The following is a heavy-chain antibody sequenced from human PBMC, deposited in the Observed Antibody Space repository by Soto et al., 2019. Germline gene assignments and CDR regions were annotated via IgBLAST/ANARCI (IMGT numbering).Heavy chain of an antibody. D-gene: IGHD3-10*01. CDR2: ISYDGSNK. V-gene: IGHV3-30*18. CDR3: AKDSYYYGSGSYYNDLGY. Sequence: QVQLVESGGGVVQPGRSLRLSCAASGFTFSSYGMHWVRQAPGKGLEWVAVISYDGSNKYYADSVKGRFTISRDNSKNILYLQMNSLRVEDTAVYYCAKDSYYYGSGSYYNDLGYWGQGTLVTVSS. J-gene: IGHJ4*02. CDR1: GFTFSSYG.